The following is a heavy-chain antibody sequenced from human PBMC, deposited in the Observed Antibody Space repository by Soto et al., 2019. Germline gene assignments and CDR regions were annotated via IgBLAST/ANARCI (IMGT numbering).Heavy chain of an antibody. J-gene: IGHJ5*02. V-gene: IGHV3-15*01. Sequence: VQLVESGGDLVKPGGSLRLSCAASGFTFSSAWMNWVRQAPGKGLEWVGRIKSKTDRGTIDYAAPVKGRFTISRDDSENMLYLQMNSLKTEDTALYYCTTLYRFDPWGQGTLVTVSS. CDR2: IKSKTDRGTI. CDR1: GFTFSSAW. D-gene: IGHD2-8*01. CDR3: TTLYRFDP.